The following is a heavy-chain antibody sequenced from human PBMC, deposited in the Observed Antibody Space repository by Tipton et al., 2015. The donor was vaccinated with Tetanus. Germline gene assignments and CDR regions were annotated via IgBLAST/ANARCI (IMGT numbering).Heavy chain of an antibody. CDR3: ARGVTMIVVVNYFDY. Sequence: LRLSCEASGFTFSSYWMHWIRQPPGKGLEWIGEINHSGSTKYNPSLKSRVTISVDTSGNLFSLKLSSVTAADTAVYYCARGVTMIVVVNYFDYWGQGILVTVSS. D-gene: IGHD3-22*01. CDR2: INHSGST. V-gene: IGHV4-34*01. CDR1: GFTFSSYW. J-gene: IGHJ4*02.